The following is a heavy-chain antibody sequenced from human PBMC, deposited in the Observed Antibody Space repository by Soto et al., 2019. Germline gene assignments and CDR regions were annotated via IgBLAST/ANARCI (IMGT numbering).Heavy chain of an antibody. J-gene: IGHJ5*02. CDR2: IYPGDSDT. D-gene: IGHD2-2*01. Sequence: ESLKISCKGSGYSFTSYWIGWVRQMPGKGLEWMGIIYPGDSDTRYSPSFQGQATISADKSISTAYLQWSSLKASDTAMYYCARGVVVVPAAMVDWFDPWGQGTLVTVSS. CDR1: GYSFTSYW. CDR3: ARGVVVVPAAMVDWFDP. V-gene: IGHV5-51*01.